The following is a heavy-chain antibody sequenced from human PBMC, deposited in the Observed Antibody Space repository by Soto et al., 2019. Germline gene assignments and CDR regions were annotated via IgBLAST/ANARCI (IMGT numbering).Heavy chain of an antibody. CDR2: IHDSGST. J-gene: IGHJ6*02. Sequence: SETLSLTCAVSGGYITSANWLSWVRQPPGKGLEWIGKIHDSGSTNNNPSLKSRVTISVDKSKNQVSLRLTSVTAADTAVYYCAKEGYYYMDVWGQGTTVTVSS. CDR3: AKEGYYYMDV. CDR1: GGYITSANW. V-gene: IGHV4-4*02.